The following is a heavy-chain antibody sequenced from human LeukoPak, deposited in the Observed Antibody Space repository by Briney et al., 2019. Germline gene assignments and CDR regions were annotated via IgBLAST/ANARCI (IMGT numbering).Heavy chain of an antibody. Sequence: GSLRLSCAASGFTFSSYGMHWVRQAPGKGLEWVSVIYSGGSTYYADSVKGRFTISRDNAKNSLYLQMNSLRAEDTAVYYCARDPVPAAIGYWGQGTLVTVSS. V-gene: IGHV3-NL1*01. CDR2: IYSGGST. CDR1: GFTFSSYG. CDR3: ARDPVPAAIGY. D-gene: IGHD2-2*01. J-gene: IGHJ4*02.